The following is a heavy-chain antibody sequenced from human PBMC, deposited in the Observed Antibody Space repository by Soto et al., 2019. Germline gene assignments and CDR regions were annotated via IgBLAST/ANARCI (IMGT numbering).Heavy chain of an antibody. V-gene: IGHV3-7*04. Sequence: DVHLVQSGGGLVQPGGSLRLSCVTSGFTFSDHYMTWIRQAPGRGLEWVANIKQDGSEQFYVDSVKGRFTIYRDNAKKSLFLQMDSLRFEDTGVYYCARESLLAARDDAADIWGQGTMVTVSS. J-gene: IGHJ3*02. CDR2: IKQDGSEQ. D-gene: IGHD1-26*01. CDR1: GFTFSDHY. CDR3: ARESLLAARDDAADI.